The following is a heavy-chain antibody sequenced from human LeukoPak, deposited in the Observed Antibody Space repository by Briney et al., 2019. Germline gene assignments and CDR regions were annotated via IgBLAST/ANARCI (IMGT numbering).Heavy chain of an antibody. CDR1: GYTFTSYA. J-gene: IGHJ4*02. CDR2: INTNTGNP. Sequence: GPSVKASCKASGYTFTSYAMNWVRQAPGQGLEWMGWINTNTGNPTYAQGFTGQFVFSLDTSVSTAYLQISSLKAEDTAVYYCARDPNGSQKGDTPIDYWGQGTLVTVSS. CDR3: ARDPNGSQKGDTPIDY. V-gene: IGHV7-4-1*02. D-gene: IGHD2-2*02.